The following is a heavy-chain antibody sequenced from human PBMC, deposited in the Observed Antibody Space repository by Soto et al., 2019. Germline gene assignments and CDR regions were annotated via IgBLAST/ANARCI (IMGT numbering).Heavy chain of an antibody. D-gene: IGHD6-19*01. CDR2: IFWNDDK. Sequence: QITLKESGPTLVKPTQTLTLTCSCSGFSLTTSGVGVGWIRQPPGKALEWLALIFWNDDKWYSPSLKSRLTVTKDPSKNQVVLTMTNMDPVDTATYYCAHYHHWLDKWFDPLGQGTLGTVSS. CDR1: GFSLTTSGVG. CDR3: AHYHHWLDKWFDP. V-gene: IGHV2-5*01. J-gene: IGHJ5*02.